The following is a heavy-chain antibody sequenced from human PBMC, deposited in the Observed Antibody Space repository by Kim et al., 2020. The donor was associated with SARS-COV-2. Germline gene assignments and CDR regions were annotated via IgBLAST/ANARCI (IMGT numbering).Heavy chain of an antibody. J-gene: IGHJ4*02. V-gene: IGHV3-74*01. CDR3: ARDEGSGLGY. D-gene: IGHD6-19*01. Sequence: TYADSERGRFTITRGDAKNTLYLQMNSLRADDTAVYYCARDEGSGLGYWGQGTLVTVSS.